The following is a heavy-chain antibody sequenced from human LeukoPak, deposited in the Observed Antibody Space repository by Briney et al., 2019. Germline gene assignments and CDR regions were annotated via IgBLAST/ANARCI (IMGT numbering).Heavy chain of an antibody. Sequence: GESLKISCKGSGYNFATYWIAWVRQMPGKGLEYMGIIYPGDSDTRYSPSFQGQVTISADKSTSTAYLQWSSLKASDSAMYYCARPDGYPGLFDYWGQGTLVTVSS. CDR2: IYPGDSDT. J-gene: IGHJ4*02. D-gene: IGHD5-24*01. V-gene: IGHV5-51*01. CDR3: ARPDGYPGLFDY. CDR1: GYNFATYW.